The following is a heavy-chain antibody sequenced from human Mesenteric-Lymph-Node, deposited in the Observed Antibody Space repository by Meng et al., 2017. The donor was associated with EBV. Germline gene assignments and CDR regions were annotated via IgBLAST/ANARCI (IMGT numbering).Heavy chain of an antibody. CDR1: GDTFSGSIVV. V-gene: IGHV6-1*02. D-gene: IGHD3-10*01. CDR2: TYYRSKWYN. Sequence: VQLQDTGQGLVEHAQTLQRTSALSGDTFSGSIVVWNWSRQPQSAGLDWLGRTYYRSKWYNDYALSVKSLTTISPDTSKNQFSLQLNSVTPEDTAVYYCAIEGGSGTYYPFDYWGQGTLVTVSS. CDR3: AIEGGSGTYYPFDY. J-gene: IGHJ4*02.